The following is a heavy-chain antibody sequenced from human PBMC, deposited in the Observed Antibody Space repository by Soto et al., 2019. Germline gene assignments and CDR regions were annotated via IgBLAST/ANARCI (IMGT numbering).Heavy chain of an antibody. V-gene: IGHV1-24*01. CDR1: GYPLTELS. CDR3: AKGRANETTIFGVGSCYMDV. CDR2: FDPEDGET. D-gene: IGHD3-3*01. J-gene: IGHJ6*03. Sequence: GASVKVSCKFSGYPLTELSIHWVRQAPGKGLEWMGGFDPEDGETIYAQKFQGRVTMTEDTSTDTAYMELSSLRSEDTAVYYCAKGRANETTIFGVGSCYMDVWGKGTTVTVSS.